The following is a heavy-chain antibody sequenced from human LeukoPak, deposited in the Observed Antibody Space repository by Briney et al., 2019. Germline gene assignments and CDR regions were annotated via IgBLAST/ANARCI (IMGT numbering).Heavy chain of an antibody. CDR1: GGTFSSYA. J-gene: IGHJ6*03. V-gene: IGHV1-69*01. CDR3: ASTIYYDFWSGYYTAYYYYMDV. D-gene: IGHD3-3*01. CDR2: IIPIFGTA. Sequence: VKVPCKASGGTFSSYAISWVRQAPGQGLEWMGGIIPIFGTANYAQKFQGRVTITADESTSTAYMELSSLRSEDTAVYYCASTIYYDFWSGYYTAYYYYMDVWGKGTTVTVSS.